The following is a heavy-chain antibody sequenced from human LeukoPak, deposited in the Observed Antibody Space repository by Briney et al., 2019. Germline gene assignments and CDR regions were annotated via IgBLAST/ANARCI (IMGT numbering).Heavy chain of an antibody. CDR1: GGSISSSSYY. D-gene: IGHD6-19*01. V-gene: IGHV4-39*07. Sequence: PSETLSLTCTVSGGSISSSSYYWGWIRQPPGEGLEWIGSIYYTGSTYYNPSLKSRITISVDTSKNQFSLKLSSVTAADTAVYYCARAHGYSSGWSHDAFDIWGQGTMVTVSS. J-gene: IGHJ3*02. CDR2: IYYTGST. CDR3: ARAHGYSSGWSHDAFDI.